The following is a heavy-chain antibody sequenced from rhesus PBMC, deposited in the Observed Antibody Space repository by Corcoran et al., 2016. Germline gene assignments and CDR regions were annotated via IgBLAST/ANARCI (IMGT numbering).Heavy chain of an antibody. Sequence: QVQLQESGPGVVKPSETLSLTCAVSGGSISDSYRWSWNRQHPGKGLEWIGYIYGSSKSTNSNPSLKSRVTISKDTSKNQFSLKLSSVTAADTAVYYCARGSSDWSVDYWGQGVLVTVSS. CDR2: IYGSSKST. CDR3: ARGSSDWSVDY. D-gene: IGHD6S26*01. J-gene: IGHJ4*01. V-gene: IGHV4S10*01. CDR1: GGSISDSYR.